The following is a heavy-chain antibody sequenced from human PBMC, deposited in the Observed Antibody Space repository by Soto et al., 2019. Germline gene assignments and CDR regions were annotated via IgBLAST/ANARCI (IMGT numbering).Heavy chain of an antibody. J-gene: IGHJ4*02. Sequence: LSLTCTVSGGSIRDYYCGWIRQSPGKGLEWIGYIYYTGTTKYNPSLKSRVTISVDSSKNQFSLKLDSVTAADTAVYYCARLGGYYQAFDSWGQGTLVTVSS. V-gene: IGHV4-59*08. CDR1: GGSIRDYY. D-gene: IGHD3-22*01. CDR2: IYYTGTT. CDR3: ARLGGYYQAFDS.